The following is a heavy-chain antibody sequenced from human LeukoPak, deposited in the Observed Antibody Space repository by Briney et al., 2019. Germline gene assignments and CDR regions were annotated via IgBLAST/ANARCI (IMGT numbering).Heavy chain of an antibody. CDR2: INPHSGGT. J-gene: IGHJ4*02. CDR1: GYTFTGYY. V-gene: IGHV1-2*02. D-gene: IGHD3-16*01. Sequence: WASVKVSCKASGYTFTGYYMHWVRQAPGQRLEWVGWINPHSGGTNFAQKFQGRVTMTTDTSINTVYLELSRLDDTAVFYCARAQYYDTGAYQYYFDYWGQGTLVTVSS. CDR3: ARAQYYDTGAYQYYFDY.